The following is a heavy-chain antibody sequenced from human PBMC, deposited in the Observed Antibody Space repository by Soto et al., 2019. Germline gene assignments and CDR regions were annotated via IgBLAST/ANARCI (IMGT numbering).Heavy chain of an antibody. D-gene: IGHD6-19*01. V-gene: IGHV3-30*18. CDR3: AKHFLAVAGYLRVRDV. CDR1: GFTFSSYG. CDR2: ISHDGSNK. Sequence: QVQLVESGGGVVQPGRSLRLSCAASGFTFSSYGMHWVRQAPGKGLEWVAVISHDGSNKYFADSVKGRFTISRDNSPNTLYLHLNSRRAEDTAVYYCAKHFLAVAGYLRVRDVWGQGTTVTVSS. J-gene: IGHJ6*02.